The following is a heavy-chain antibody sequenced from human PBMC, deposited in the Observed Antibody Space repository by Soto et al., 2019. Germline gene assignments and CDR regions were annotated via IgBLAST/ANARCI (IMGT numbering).Heavy chain of an antibody. CDR2: IWHDGTNE. J-gene: IGHJ4*02. V-gene: IGHV3-33*08. Sequence: QVRLVESGGGVVQPGRSLRLSCAASGFKCDNFGMHWVRQAPAKVPGWVAVIWHDGTNEHYADSVKGRFTISRDNSKNTVYLQMNSLRADDTAMYYCSRDRVVGATNAKDYWGQGTRVTVSA. D-gene: IGHD1-26*01. CDR3: SRDRVVGATNAKDY. CDR1: GFKCDNFG.